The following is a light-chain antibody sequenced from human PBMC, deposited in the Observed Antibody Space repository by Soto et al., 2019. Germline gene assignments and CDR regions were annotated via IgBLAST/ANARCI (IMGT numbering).Light chain of an antibody. Sequence: QLVLTQSSSASASLGSSVRLTCTLSSGHNSYIIAWHQQQPGKAPRYLMKLEGSGSYNKGSGVPDRFSGSSSGADRYLTISNLQSEDEADYYCETWDSNTRVFGGGTKLTVL. CDR3: ETWDSNTRV. V-gene: IGLV4-60*03. CDR1: SGHNSYI. CDR2: LEGSGSY. J-gene: IGLJ2*01.